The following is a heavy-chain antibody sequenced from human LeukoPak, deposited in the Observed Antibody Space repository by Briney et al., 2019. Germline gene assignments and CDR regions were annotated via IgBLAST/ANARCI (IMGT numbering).Heavy chain of an antibody. Sequence: PGGSLRLSCVGSGFTFTTYWMSWVRQAPGKGLEWVSYISSSGSTIYYADSVKGRFTISRDNAKNSLYLQMNSLRAEDTAVYYCASLRDSVGARGADYWGQGTLVTVSS. CDR1: GFTFTTYW. CDR3: ASLRDSVGARGADY. V-gene: IGHV3-48*04. D-gene: IGHD1-26*01. J-gene: IGHJ4*02. CDR2: ISSSGSTI.